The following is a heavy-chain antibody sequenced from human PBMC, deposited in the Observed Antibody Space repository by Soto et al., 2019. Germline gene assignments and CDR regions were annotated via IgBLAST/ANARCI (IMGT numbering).Heavy chain of an antibody. Sequence: QLQLQESGPGLVKPSETLSLTCTVSGGSISSSSYYWGWIRQPPGKGLEWIGSIYYSGSTYYNPSLSSRVTISVDTSKNQFSLKLSSVTAADTAVYYCARVRGRIQLWSRDAFDIWGQGTMVTVSS. CDR3: ARVRGRIQLWSRDAFDI. J-gene: IGHJ3*02. D-gene: IGHD5-18*01. CDR2: IYYSGST. CDR1: GGSISSSSYY. V-gene: IGHV4-39*01.